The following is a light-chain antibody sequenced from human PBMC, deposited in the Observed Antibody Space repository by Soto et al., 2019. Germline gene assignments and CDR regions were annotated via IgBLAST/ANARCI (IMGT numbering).Light chain of an antibody. J-gene: IGKJ5*01. CDR2: DAS. Sequence: EIVLIQSPATLILSPGERATLSCRASQSVSRYLAWYQQKPGQAPRLLIYDASNRATGIPARFSGSGSGTDFTLTISILDLQDFEVFRYQHRSTWFLINFGQGTRLEIK. CDR3: QHRSTWFLIN. V-gene: IGKV3-11*01. CDR1: QSVSRY.